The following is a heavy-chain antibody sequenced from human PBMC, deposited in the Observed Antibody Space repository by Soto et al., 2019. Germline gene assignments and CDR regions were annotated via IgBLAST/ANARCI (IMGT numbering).Heavy chain of an antibody. CDR1: GFTFSSYG. V-gene: IGHV3-33*01. D-gene: IGHD2-15*01. Sequence: QVQLVESGGGVVQPGRSLRLSCAASGFTFSSYGMHWVRQAPGKGLEWVAVIWYDGSNKYYADSVKGRFTISRDNSKNTLYLQMNSLRAEDMAVYYCARDKLLGSTVGYYFDYWGQGTLVTVSS. CDR2: IWYDGSNK. J-gene: IGHJ4*02. CDR3: ARDKLLGSTVGYYFDY.